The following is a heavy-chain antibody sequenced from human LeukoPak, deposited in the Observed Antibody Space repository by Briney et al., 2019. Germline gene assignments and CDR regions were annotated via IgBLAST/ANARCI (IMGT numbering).Heavy chain of an antibody. V-gene: IGHV4-39*07. D-gene: IGHD1-26*01. CDR1: GGSISSTGYY. CDR2: IYYSGST. Sequence: PSETLSLTCSVPGGSISSTGYYWVWIRQPPGKGLEWIGSIYYSGSTYYNPSLKSRVTISVDTSKNQFSLKLSSVTAADTAVYYCARDQVGATGIDYWGQGTLVTVSS. J-gene: IGHJ4*02. CDR3: ARDQVGATGIDY.